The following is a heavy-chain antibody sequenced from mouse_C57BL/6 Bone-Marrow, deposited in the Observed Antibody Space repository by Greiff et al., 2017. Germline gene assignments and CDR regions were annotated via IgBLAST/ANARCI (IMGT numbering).Heavy chain of an antibody. CDR1: GFSLTSYG. Sequence: VQLVESGPGLVQPSQSLSITCTVSGFSLTSYGVHWVRQSPGKGLEWLGVIWRGGSTDYNAAFMSRLSITKDNSKSQVFFKMNSLQADDTAIYXCAIHYYGSSYDYAMDYWGQGTSVTVSS. V-gene: IGHV2-5*01. D-gene: IGHD1-1*01. CDR2: IWRGGST. J-gene: IGHJ4*01. CDR3: AIHYYGSSYDYAMDY.